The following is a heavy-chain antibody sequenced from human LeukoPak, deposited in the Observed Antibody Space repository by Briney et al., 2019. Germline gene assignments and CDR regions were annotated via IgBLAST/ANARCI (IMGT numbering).Heavy chain of an antibody. Sequence: GASVKVSCKASVGTFSSYAISWVRQAPGQRLDWMGGIIPIFGTANYAQKFQGRVTITTDESTSTAYMELSSLRSEDTAVYYCAREGSSGRTYYFHYWGQGTLVTVSS. CDR1: VGTFSSYA. D-gene: IGHD6-13*01. CDR2: IIPIFGTA. J-gene: IGHJ4*02. V-gene: IGHV1-69*05. CDR3: AREGSSGRTYYFHY.